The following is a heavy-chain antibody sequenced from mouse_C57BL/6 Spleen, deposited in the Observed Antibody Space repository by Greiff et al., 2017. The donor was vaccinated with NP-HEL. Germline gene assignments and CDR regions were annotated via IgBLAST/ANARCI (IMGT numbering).Heavy chain of an antibody. D-gene: IGHD1-1*01. CDR1: GIDFSRYW. Sequence: EVHLVESGGGLVQPGGSLKLSCAASGIDFSRYWMSWVRRAPGKGLEWIGEINPDSSTINYAPSLKDKFIISRDNAKNTLDLQMSKVRSEDTALYYCARPVYYGSSYEGYFDVWGTGTTVTVSS. V-gene: IGHV4-1*01. J-gene: IGHJ1*03. CDR3: ARPVYYGSSYEGYFDV. CDR2: INPDSSTI.